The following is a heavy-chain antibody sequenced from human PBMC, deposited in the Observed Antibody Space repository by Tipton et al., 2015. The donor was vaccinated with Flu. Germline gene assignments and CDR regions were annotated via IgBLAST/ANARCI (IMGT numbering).Heavy chain of an antibody. J-gene: IGHJ3*02. CDR2: ISSSGGST. CDR1: GFTFSSYA. D-gene: IGHD3-22*01. CDR3: AKALEVVLILDAFDI. Sequence: SLRLSCAASGFTFSSYAMSWVRQAPGKGLEWVSVISSSGGSTYYADSVKGRFTISRDNSNNTLYLQMNSLRAEDTAVYYCAKALEVVLILDAFDIWGQGTMVTVSS. V-gene: IGHV3-23*01.